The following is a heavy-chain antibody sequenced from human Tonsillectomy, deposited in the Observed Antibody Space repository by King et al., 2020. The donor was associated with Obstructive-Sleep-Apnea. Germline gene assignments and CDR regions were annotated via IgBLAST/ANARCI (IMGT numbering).Heavy chain of an antibody. CDR3: ARAPEGLTGQPDYYYGMDV. D-gene: IGHD1-14*01. CDR2: IYYSGST. CDR1: GGSISSYY. V-gene: IGHV4-59*08. J-gene: IGHJ6*02. Sequence: QMQLQESGPGLVKPSETLSLTCTVSGGSISSYYWSWIRQPPGKGLEWIGYIYYSGSTNYNPSLQSRVTISADTSKNQFSLKLSSVTAADTAVYYCARAPEGLTGQPDYYYGMDVWGQGTTVSVSS.